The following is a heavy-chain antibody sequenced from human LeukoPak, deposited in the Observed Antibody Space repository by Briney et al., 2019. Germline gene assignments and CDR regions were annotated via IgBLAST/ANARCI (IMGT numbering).Heavy chain of an antibody. J-gene: IGHJ5*02. CDR1: GGSISSYY. Sequence: SETLSLTCTVSGGSISSYYRSWIRQPPGKGLEWIGYIYTSGSTNYNPSLKSRVTISVDTSKNQFSLKLSSVTAADTAVYYCARAAPLKNWFDPWGQGTLVTVSS. CDR3: ARAAPLKNWFDP. D-gene: IGHD2-15*01. V-gene: IGHV4-4*09. CDR2: IYTSGST.